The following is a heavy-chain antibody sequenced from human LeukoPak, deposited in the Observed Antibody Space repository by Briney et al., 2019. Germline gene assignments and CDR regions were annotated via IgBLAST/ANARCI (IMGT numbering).Heavy chain of an antibody. D-gene: IGHD1-26*01. CDR3: ARDPYSGGYGDDYYYYMDV. Sequence: GGSLRLSCAASGFSFTPYNMNWVRQAPGKGLEWVSSITSTSSYMYYADSVKGRFTISRDNAQNSLYLHMSSLRAEDTAVYYCARDPYSGGYGDDYYYYMDVWGKGTTVTISS. CDR2: ITSTSSYM. J-gene: IGHJ6*03. V-gene: IGHV3-21*01. CDR1: GFSFTPYN.